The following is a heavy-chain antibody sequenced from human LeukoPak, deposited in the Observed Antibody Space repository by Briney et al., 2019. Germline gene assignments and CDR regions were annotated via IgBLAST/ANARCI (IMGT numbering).Heavy chain of an antibody. V-gene: IGHV3-23*01. CDR2: ISGSGGST. D-gene: IGHD3-22*01. Sequence: GGSLRLSCAASGFTFSSYAMSWVRQAPGKGLEWVSAISGSGGSTYYADSVKGRFTISRDNSKNTLYLQTNSLRAEDTAVYYCAKDQDSSGYPDYWGQGTLVTVSS. CDR1: GFTFSSYA. CDR3: AKDQDSSGYPDY. J-gene: IGHJ4*02.